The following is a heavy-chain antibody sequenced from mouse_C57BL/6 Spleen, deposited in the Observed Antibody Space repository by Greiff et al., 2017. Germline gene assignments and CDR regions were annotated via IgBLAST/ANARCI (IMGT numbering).Heavy chain of an antibody. V-gene: IGHV1-69*01. J-gene: IGHJ3*01. D-gene: IGHD2-5*01. Sequence: QVQLQQPGAELVMPGASVKLSCKASGYTFTSYWMHWVKQRPGQGLEWIGEIDPSDSYTTSNQKFKGKSTLTVDKSSSTAYMQLSSLTSEDSAVYYCAYYSNYVGFAYWGQGTLVTVSA. CDR2: IDPSDSYT. CDR3: AYYSNYVGFAY. CDR1: GYTFTSYW.